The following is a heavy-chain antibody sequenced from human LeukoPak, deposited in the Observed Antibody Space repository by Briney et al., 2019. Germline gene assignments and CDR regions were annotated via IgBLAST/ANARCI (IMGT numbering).Heavy chain of an antibody. CDR1: GGSVSSSSYD. Sequence: SETLSLTCTVSGGSVSSSSYDWTWIRQPPGKGLEWIGYIYDSGNTNYNPSLKSRVTISVDTSKNQFSLKVRSVTAADTAVYYCAKGEGDYWGQGTLVTVSS. J-gene: IGHJ4*02. CDR3: AKGEGDY. CDR2: IYDSGNT. D-gene: IGHD2-21*01. V-gene: IGHV4-61*01.